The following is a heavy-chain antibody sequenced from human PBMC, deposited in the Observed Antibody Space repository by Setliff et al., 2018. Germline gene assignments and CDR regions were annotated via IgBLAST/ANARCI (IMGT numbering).Heavy chain of an antibody. D-gene: IGHD2-21*01. J-gene: IGHJ4*02. V-gene: IGHV4-38-2*01. CDR2: MFDNVGT. CDR1: NFSVNSGYT. Sequence: ETLSLTCAVSNFSVNSGYTWGWIRQPPGKGLEWIGIMFDNVGTFYNPSLKSRVTMSVDTSKGELSLKLIFVTAADTAVYYCASQRLARYFDNWGQGTLVTVSS. CDR3: ASQRLARYFDN.